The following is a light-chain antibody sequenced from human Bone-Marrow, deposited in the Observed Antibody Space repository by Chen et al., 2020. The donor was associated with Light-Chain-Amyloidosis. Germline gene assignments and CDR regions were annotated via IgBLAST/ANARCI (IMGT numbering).Light chain of an antibody. CDR1: QSINSS. Sequence: DIQMTQSPSSLSASVGDRLTITCRASQSINSSLNWYQQKPGKAPKLLIYAASNLERGVPSRFSGSGSGTDFALTIISLQPDDFATYFCKQSNISPFNFGGGTKVDIK. V-gene: IGKV1-39*01. CDR3: KQSNISPFN. J-gene: IGKJ4*01. CDR2: AAS.